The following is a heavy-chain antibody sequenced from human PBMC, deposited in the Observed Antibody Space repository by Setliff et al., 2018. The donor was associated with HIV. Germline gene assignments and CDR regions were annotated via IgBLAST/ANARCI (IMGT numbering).Heavy chain of an antibody. CDR2: IYYSGTT. CDR3: ARLVGGDSSSSFFFDY. Sequence: ETLSLTCTVSGYSISSGYYWGWIRQPPGKGLEWIGYIYYSGTTYYNPSLKSRVTISVDTSKNHFSLKLSSVTAADTAVYYCARLVGGDSSSSFFFDYWGQGTLVTVSS. D-gene: IGHD6-6*01. CDR1: GYSISSGYY. J-gene: IGHJ4*02. V-gene: IGHV4-38-2*02.